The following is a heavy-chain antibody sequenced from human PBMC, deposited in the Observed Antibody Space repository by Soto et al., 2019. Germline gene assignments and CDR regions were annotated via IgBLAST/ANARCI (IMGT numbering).Heavy chain of an antibody. V-gene: IGHV1-8*01. D-gene: IGHD1-1*01. CDR2: MNPNSGNT. J-gene: IGHJ6*02. CDR1: GYTFTSYD. Sequence: QVQLVQSGAEVKKPGASVKVSCKASGYTFTSYDINWVRQATGQGLEWMGWMNPNSGNTGYAQKFQGRVTMTRNTSISTASMEPSSLGSEDTAVYCCARERTGTPSMDVWGQGTTVTVSS. CDR3: ARERTGTPSMDV.